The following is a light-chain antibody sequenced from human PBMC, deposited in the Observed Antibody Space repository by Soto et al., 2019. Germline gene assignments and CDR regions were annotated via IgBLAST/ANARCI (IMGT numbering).Light chain of an antibody. V-gene: IGKV3-15*01. J-gene: IGKJ1*01. Sequence: EIVMTQSPATLSVSPGERATLSCRASQSVSSNLAWYQQKPGQAPRLLIYGASTRATAIPSRFSGSGSGTECTLTISSLQSEDFAVYYCQQYNNWPGTFGQGTKVEI. CDR1: QSVSSN. CDR2: GAS. CDR3: QQYNNWPGT.